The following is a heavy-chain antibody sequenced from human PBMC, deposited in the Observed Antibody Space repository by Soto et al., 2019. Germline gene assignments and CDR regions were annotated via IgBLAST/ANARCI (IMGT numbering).Heavy chain of an antibody. CDR1: GFTFSSYR. V-gene: IGHV3-21*01. CDR2: ISSSSSYI. J-gene: IGHJ5*02. CDR3: ARDVGDFWSGFRVDP. D-gene: IGHD3-3*01. Sequence: XGSLRLSCSASGFTFSSYRLNWVRQAPGKGLEWVSSISSSSSYIYYADSVKGRFTISRDNAKNSLYLQMNSLRAEDTAVYYCARDVGDFWSGFRVDPWGQGTLVTVSS.